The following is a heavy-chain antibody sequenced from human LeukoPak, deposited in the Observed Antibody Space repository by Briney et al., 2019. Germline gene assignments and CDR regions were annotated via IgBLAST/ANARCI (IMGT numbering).Heavy chain of an antibody. CDR2: INHSGST. D-gene: IGHD3-3*01. CDR3: ARTYYDFWSGALMSWFDP. CDR1: GGSFSGYY. Sequence: SETLSLTCAVYGGSFSGYYWSWIRQPPGKGLEWIGEINHSGSTNYNPSLKSRVTISVETSKNQFSLKLSSVTAADTAVYYCARTYYDFWSGALMSWFDPWGQGTLVTVSS. J-gene: IGHJ5*02. V-gene: IGHV4-34*01.